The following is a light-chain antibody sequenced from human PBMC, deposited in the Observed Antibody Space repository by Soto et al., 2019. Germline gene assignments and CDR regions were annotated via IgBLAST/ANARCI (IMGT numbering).Light chain of an antibody. Sequence: QSVLTQPPSVSGAPGQRVTISCTGSSSNIGAGYDVHWYQQLPGTVPKLLIYGNSNRPSGVPDRFSGSKSGTSASLAITGLQAEDEADYYCQSYDSSRVVFGGGTKLTVL. CDR1: SSNIGAGYD. J-gene: IGLJ2*01. V-gene: IGLV1-40*01. CDR3: QSYDSSRVV. CDR2: GNS.